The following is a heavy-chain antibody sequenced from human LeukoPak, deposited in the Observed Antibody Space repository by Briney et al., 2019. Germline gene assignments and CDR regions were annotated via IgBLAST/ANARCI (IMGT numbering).Heavy chain of an antibody. CDR3: ARGRRRYYYDSSGYYTFFDY. V-gene: IGHV4-34*01. CDR1: GGSFSGYY. CDR2: INHSGST. D-gene: IGHD3-22*01. Sequence: SETLSLTCAVYGGSFSGYYWSWIRQPPGKGLEWTGEINHSGSTNYNPSLKSRVTMSVDTSKNQFSLKLSSVTAADTAVYYCARGRRRYYYDSSGYYTFFDYWGQGTLVTVSS. J-gene: IGHJ4*02.